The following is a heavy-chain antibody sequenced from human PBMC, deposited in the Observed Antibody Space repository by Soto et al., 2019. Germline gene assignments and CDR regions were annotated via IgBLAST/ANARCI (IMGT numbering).Heavy chain of an antibody. J-gene: IGHJ5*02. CDR1: GGSFSGYS. V-gene: IGHV4-30-2*01. CDR3: ARTESGTFAP. CDR2: MYHSGST. Sequence: SETLSLTCAFYGGSFSGYSWSLIRQPPGKGLEWIGYMYHSGSTCYNPSLKSRVTISVDRSKNQFSLKLSSVTAADTAVYYCARTESGTFAPWGQGTLVTVSS. D-gene: IGHD1-7*01.